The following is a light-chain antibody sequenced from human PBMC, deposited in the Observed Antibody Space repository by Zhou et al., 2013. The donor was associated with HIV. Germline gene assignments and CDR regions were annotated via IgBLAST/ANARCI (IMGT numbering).Light chain of an antibody. J-gene: IGKJ1*01. CDR1: QSIIGNC. Sequence: EIVLTQSPGTLSLSPGERATLSCRASQSIIGNCLAWYQQIRGQAPRLLIYGASNRATGIPDRFSGSGSGTDFTLTISGLEPEDFAVYYCQHYGSSLWTFGQGTKGGN. V-gene: IGKV3-20*01. CDR3: QHYGSSLWT. CDR2: GAS.